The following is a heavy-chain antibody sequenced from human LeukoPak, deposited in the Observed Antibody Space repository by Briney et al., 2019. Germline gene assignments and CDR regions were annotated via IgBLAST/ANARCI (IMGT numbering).Heavy chain of an antibody. V-gene: IGHV4-34*01. D-gene: IGHD1-26*01. CDR2: INHSGST. CDR3: AREKKIVGYYYHGMDV. J-gene: IGHJ6*02. CDR1: GGSFSGYY. Sequence: SETLSLTCAVYGGSFSGYYWSWIRQPPGKGLEWIGEINHSGSTNYNPSLKSRVTISVDTSKNQFSLKLSSVTAADTAVYYCAREKKIVGYYYHGMDVWGQGTTVTVSS.